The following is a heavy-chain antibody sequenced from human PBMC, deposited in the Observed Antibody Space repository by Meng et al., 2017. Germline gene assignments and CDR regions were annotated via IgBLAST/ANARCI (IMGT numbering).Heavy chain of an antibody. J-gene: IGHJ6*02. CDR3: ATPQQWLVLGDYYYGMDV. D-gene: IGHD6-19*01. CDR2: IYYSGST. Sequence: SETLSLTCTVSGGSISSYYWSWIRQPPGKGLEWIGYIYYSGSTNYNPSLKSRVTISVDTSKNQFSLKLSSVTAADTAVYYCATPQQWLVLGDYYYGMDVWGQGTTVTVSS. V-gene: IGHV4-59*01. CDR1: GGSISSYY.